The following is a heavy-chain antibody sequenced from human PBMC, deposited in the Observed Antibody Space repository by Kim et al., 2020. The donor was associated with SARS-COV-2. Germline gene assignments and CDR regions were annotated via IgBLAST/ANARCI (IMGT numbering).Heavy chain of an antibody. D-gene: IGHD6-13*01. V-gene: IGHV4-34*01. CDR3: ASSYSSSSLGWFDP. Sequence: NPSLKSRVTISVDTSKNQFSLKLSSVTAADTAVYYCASSYSSSSLGWFDPWGQGTLVTVSS. J-gene: IGHJ5*02.